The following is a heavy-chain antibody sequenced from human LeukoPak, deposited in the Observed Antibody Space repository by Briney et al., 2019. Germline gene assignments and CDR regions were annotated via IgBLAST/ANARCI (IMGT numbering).Heavy chain of an antibody. CDR3: AKEGGTYPYFDS. D-gene: IGHD1-26*01. Sequence: PGGSLRLSCAASGFTFSSYWMHWVRQAPGKGLVWVSRINSDGSSINYADSVKGRFTISRDNSKNTLYVQMNSLRAEDTAVYYCAKEGGTYPYFDSWGQGTLVTVSS. CDR1: GFTFSSYW. CDR2: INSDGSSI. V-gene: IGHV3-74*01. J-gene: IGHJ4*02.